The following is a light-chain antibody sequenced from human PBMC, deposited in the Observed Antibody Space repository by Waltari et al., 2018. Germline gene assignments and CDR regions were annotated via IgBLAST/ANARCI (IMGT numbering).Light chain of an antibody. CDR3: QTWDTDIHVV. CDR2: LNSDGSH. V-gene: IGLV4-69*01. J-gene: IGLJ2*01. CDR1: SGHSNYA. Sequence: QLVLTQSPSASASLGASVKLTCTLSSGHSNYAIAWHQQQPKKGPRYLMKLNSDGSHTKGDGSPGRFSGSSSGAERFLTISSLQSEDEGDYYCQTWDTDIHVVFGGGTKLIVL.